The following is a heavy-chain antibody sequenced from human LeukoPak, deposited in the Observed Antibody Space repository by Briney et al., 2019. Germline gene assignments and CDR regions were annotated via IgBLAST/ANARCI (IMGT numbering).Heavy chain of an antibody. CDR3: TKSIAAAGIDAFDI. CDR2: ISWNSGSI. J-gene: IGHJ3*02. V-gene: IGHV3-9*01. D-gene: IGHD6-13*01. CDR1: GFTFDDYA. Sequence: GGSLRLSCAASGFTFDDYAMHWVRQAPGKGLEWVSGISWNSGSIGYADSVKGRFTISRDNAKNSLYLQMNSLRAEGTALYYCTKSIAAAGIDAFDIWGQGTMVTVSS.